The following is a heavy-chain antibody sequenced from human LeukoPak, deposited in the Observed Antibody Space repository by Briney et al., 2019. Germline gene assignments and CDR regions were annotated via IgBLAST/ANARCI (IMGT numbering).Heavy chain of an antibody. Sequence: SETLSLTCAVSGGSFSGYYWTWIRQTPDKGLEWIGEANHSGYTDYNPSLMGRVTISVDTSRKEFYLKLISVTAADTAVYYCARGLTVPARLYMGYWGQGTRVTVSS. CDR1: GGSFSGYY. CDR2: ANHSGYT. CDR3: ARGLTVPARLYMGY. D-gene: IGHD6-6*01. J-gene: IGHJ4*02. V-gene: IGHV4-34*01.